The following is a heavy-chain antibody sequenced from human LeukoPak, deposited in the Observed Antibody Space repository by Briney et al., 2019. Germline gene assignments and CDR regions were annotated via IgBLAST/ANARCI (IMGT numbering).Heavy chain of an antibody. J-gene: IGHJ3*02. V-gene: IGHV3-7*01. Sequence: GGSLRLSCAASGFTFSNYWMSWVRQAPGKGLEWVANIKEDGSEKDYVDSVKGRFTISRDNAQSSLYLQMDSLRAEDTAVYYCARSSSGYGWDIWGQGTMVTVSS. D-gene: IGHD3-3*01. CDR3: ARSSSGYGWDI. CDR2: IKEDGSEK. CDR1: GFTFSNYW.